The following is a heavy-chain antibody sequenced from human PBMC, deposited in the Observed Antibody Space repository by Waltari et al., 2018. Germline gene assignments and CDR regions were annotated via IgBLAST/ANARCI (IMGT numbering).Heavy chain of an antibody. J-gene: IGHJ4*02. CDR3: TTDPDSSSSGGFDF. Sequence: EVQLVESGGGLAKPGGSRKVSCTASGFIFAGGWMSWVRQAPGGGLEWVGRIKSRVDGETAEYAAPVKGRFTISRDDSKNTLYLHMDSLKTEDTAVYFCTTDPDSSSSGGFDFWGQGALVTVSS. V-gene: IGHV3-15*01. D-gene: IGHD3-22*01. CDR1: GFIFAGGW. CDR2: IKSRVDGETA.